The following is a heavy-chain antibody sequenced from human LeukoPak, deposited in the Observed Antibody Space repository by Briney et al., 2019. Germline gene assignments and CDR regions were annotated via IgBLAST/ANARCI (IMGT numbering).Heavy chain of an antibody. CDR2: IKQDGSEK. V-gene: IGHV3-7*03. D-gene: IGHD3-10*01. CDR1: GFTFSSYW. J-gene: IGHJ5*02. CDR3: ARELDYYGSGSNPFDP. Sequence: GGSLRLSCAASGFTFSSYWMSWVRQAPGKGLEWVANIKQDGSEKYYVDSVKGRFTISRDNAKNSLYLQMSSLRAEDTAVYYCARELDYYGSGSNPFDPWGQGALVTVSS.